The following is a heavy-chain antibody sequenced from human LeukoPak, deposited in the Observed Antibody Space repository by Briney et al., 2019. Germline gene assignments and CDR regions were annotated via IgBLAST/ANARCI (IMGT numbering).Heavy chain of an antibody. CDR1: VGSSCGYY. V-gene: IGHV4-34*01. CDR2: INHNGST. J-gene: IGHJ4*02. D-gene: IGHD2-2*01. CDR3: ARTLVVPAAKRGYFDY. Sequence: SETPSLTCAVSVGSSCGYYCSSIRQPPGAGVEGCGEINHNGSTSTNPSLKSRVTISVDTSKNQYSLKLSSVTAADTAVYFCARTLVVPAAKRGYFDYWGQGTLVTVSS.